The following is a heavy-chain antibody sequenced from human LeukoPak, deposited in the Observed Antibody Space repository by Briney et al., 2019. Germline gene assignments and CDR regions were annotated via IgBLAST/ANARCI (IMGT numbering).Heavy chain of an antibody. CDR3: ARELGVTSDY. D-gene: IGHD3-22*01. V-gene: IGHV3-21*01. CDR2: ISSSSSYI. J-gene: IGHJ4*02. CDR1: GFTYSNYS. Sequence: GGSLRLSCAASGFTYSNYSMNWVRQAPGKGLEWVSSISSSSSYIYYADSVKGRFTISRDNAKNSLYLQMNSLRAEDTAVYYCARELGVTSDYWGQGTLVTVSS.